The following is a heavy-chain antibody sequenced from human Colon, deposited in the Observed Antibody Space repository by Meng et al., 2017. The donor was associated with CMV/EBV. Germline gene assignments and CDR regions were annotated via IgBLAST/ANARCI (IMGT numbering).Heavy chain of an antibody. V-gene: IGHV3-74*01. CDR2: INGDGGGI. D-gene: IGHD1-26*01. Sequence: GGSLRLSCAASGFTFSNSWMHWVRQAPGKGLVWVSRINGDGGGITYADSVKGRFTISRDNAKNTLWLQMNTLRPEDTAVYYCASRVGVVGATHGAFDIWGPGTMVTDSS. J-gene: IGHJ3*02. CDR3: ASRVGVVGATHGAFDI. CDR1: GFTFSNSW.